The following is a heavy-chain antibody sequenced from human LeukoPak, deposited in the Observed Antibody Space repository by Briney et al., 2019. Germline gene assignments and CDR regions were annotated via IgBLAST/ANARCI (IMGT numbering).Heavy chain of an antibody. V-gene: IGHV4-34*01. Sequence: PSETLSLTCAVYGGSFSGYYWSWIRQPPGKGLEWIGEINHSGSTNYNPSLKGRVTISVDTSKNQFSLKLSSVTAADTAVYYCARFVGVPAAKFDYWGQGTLVTVSS. D-gene: IGHD2-2*01. CDR3: ARFVGVPAAKFDY. CDR2: INHSGST. CDR1: GGSFSGYY. J-gene: IGHJ4*02.